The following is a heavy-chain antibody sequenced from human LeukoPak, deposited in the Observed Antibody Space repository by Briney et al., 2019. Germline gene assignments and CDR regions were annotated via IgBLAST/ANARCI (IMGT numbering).Heavy chain of an antibody. D-gene: IGHD3-22*01. CDR1: GFTFSSYS. V-gene: IGHV3-33*08. CDR2: IWYDGSNK. Sequence: GSLRLSCAASGFTFSSYSMNWVRQAPGKGLVRVAVIWYDGSNKYYADSVKGRFTISRDNSKNTLYLQMNSLRAEDTAVYYCSRSGIVVAAFDYWGQGTLVTVSS. CDR3: SRSGIVVAAFDY. J-gene: IGHJ4*02.